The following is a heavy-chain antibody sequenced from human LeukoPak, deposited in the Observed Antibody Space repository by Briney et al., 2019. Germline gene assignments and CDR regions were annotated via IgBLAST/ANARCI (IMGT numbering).Heavy chain of an antibody. Sequence: PGGSQRLSCVVSGFRFSDYYMSWIRQAPGRGLEWLSSISSSGSTIYYADSVKGRFTTSRDNAKNSLYLQMNSLRAEDTAVYYCARDLTGTGDYWGQGILVTVSS. CDR3: ARDLTGTGDY. CDR2: ISSSGSTI. V-gene: IGHV3-11*04. J-gene: IGHJ4*02. CDR1: GFRFSDYY. D-gene: IGHD1-7*01.